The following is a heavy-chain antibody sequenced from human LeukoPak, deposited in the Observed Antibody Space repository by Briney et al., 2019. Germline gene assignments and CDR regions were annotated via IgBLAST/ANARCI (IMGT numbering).Heavy chain of an antibody. V-gene: IGHV4-30-2*01. J-gene: IGHJ4*02. CDR1: GGSISSGGYY. CDR3: ARHGSDWAFDF. D-gene: IGHD6-19*01. CDR2: IYHSGST. Sequence: SETLSLTCTVSGGSISSGGYYWSWIRQPPGKGLEWIGYIYHSGSTYYNPSLKSRVAISVDTSKTHFFLKLRSVAAADTAIYYCARHGSDWAFDFWGQGTLVTVSS.